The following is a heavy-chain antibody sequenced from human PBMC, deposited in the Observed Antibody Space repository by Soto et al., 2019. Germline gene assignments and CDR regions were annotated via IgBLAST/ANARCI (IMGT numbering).Heavy chain of an antibody. D-gene: IGHD4-17*01. Sequence: EEQLVESGGGLVQPGGSLRLSCAASGFTFSNHVMNWVRQAPGRGLEWVSSINRDSNTFYADSVKGRFTIPRDNAKDSLYLQMNSLRADDTAVYYCVNGDYYVGQGTRVTISS. V-gene: IGHV3-48*01. CDR3: VNGDYY. CDR2: INRDSNT. CDR1: GFTFSNHV. J-gene: IGHJ4*02.